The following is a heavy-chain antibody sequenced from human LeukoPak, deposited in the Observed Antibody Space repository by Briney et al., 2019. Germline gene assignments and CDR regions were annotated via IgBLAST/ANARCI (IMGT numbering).Heavy chain of an antibody. CDR2: IGGGGVDT. Sequence: GGSLRLSCAASGFTFSRYAMSWVRQAPGKRLEWVSSIGGGGVDTYYADSVKGRFTISRDNSKNTLYLQMNSLRVEDTAVYYCAKDPPTTGTTFDNWGRGTLVTVSS. V-gene: IGHV3-23*01. CDR1: GFTFSRYA. CDR3: AKDPPTTGTTFDN. J-gene: IGHJ4*02. D-gene: IGHD1-1*01.